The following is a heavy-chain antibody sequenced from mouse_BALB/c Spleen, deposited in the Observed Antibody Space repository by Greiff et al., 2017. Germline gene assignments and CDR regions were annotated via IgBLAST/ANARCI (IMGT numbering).Heavy chain of an antibody. J-gene: IGHJ1*01. CDR3: ARSTTRNWYFDV. CDR2: INPSTGYT. Sequence: VQRVESGAELAKPGASVKMSCKASGYTFTSYWMHWVKQRPGQGLEWIGYINPSTGYTEYNQKFKDKATLTADKSSSTAYMQLSSLTSEDSAVYYCARSTTRNWYFDVWGAGTTVTVSS. V-gene: IGHV1-7*01. CDR1: GYTFTSYW. D-gene: IGHD1-1*01.